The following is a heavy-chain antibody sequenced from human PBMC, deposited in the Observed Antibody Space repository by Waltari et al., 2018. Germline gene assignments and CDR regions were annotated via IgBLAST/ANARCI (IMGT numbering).Heavy chain of an antibody. Sequence: EEQLVESGGDLIQPGESLRVSCAVSGFTFSRYWLNWVRQAPGKGLLGVARINGDGRDTSYADSVRGRFTISRDNARNTVFLQMKSLRAEDTAVYYCARVARKTYSSPVPGRDYYYGMDVWGLGTTVTVSS. D-gene: IGHD3-22*01. CDR2: INGDGRDT. J-gene: IGHJ6*02. CDR3: ARVARKTYSSPVPGRDYYYGMDV. CDR1: GFTFSRYW. V-gene: IGHV3-74*01.